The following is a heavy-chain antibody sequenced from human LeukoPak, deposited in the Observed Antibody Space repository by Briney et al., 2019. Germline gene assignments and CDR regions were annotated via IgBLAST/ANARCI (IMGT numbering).Heavy chain of an antibody. V-gene: IGHV3-7*01. D-gene: IGHD4-11*01. CDR3: AKGRSNHY. CDR1: GFTFSDFW. Sequence: GGSLRLSCAASGFTFSDFWMGWVRQAPGKGLEWVANINQGGSESYYVDSVKGRFTISRDNAKKSLFLQMNSLRAEDTAVYYCAKGRSNHYWGQGTLVTVST. CDR2: INQGGSES. J-gene: IGHJ4*02.